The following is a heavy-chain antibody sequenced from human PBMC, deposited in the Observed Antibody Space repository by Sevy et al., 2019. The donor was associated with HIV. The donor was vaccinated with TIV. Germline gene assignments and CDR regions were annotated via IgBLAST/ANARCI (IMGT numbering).Heavy chain of an antibody. CDR3: AGDAYDYGDYGVGEGYYYMDV. V-gene: IGHV1-46*01. CDR1: GYTFTSYY. J-gene: IGHJ6*03. CDR2: INPSGGST. D-gene: IGHD4-17*01. Sequence: ASVKVSCKASGYTFTSYYMHWVRQAPGQGLEWMGIINPSGGSTSYAQKFQGRVTMTRDTSTSTVYMELSSLRSEETAVYYCAGDAYDYGDYGVGEGYYYMDVWGKGTTVTVSS.